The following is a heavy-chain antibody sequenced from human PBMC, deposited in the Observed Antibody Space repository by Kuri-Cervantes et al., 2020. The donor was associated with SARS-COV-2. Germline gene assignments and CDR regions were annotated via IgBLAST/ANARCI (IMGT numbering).Heavy chain of an antibody. CDR2: IIPFFGTP. V-gene: IGHV1-69*13. CDR3: ARDVGYGGTSELDITYFDY. CDR1: GATFSTCG. Sequence: SVKVSCKASGATFSTCGFSWVRQAPGQGLEWMGGIIPFFGTPNYAQKFEGRVTITADESTSTAYMEMSSLRFEDTAVYFCARDVGYGGTSELDITYFDYWGQGTLVTVSS. D-gene: IGHD4-23*01. J-gene: IGHJ4*02.